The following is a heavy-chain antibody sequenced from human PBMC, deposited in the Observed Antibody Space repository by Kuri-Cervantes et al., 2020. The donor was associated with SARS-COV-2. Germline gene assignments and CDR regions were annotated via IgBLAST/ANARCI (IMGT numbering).Heavy chain of an antibody. V-gene: IGHV1-18*01. CDR2: ISAYNAYT. D-gene: IGHD2-2*02. Sequence: ASVKVSCKASGNTFTSFGISWVRQAPGQGLEWMGWISAYNAYTDYAQKFKGRVTMTTDTTTSTAYMELSSLRSEDTAVYYCATDVNCSSTSCYTGDWYFDLWGRGTLVTVSS. CDR3: ATDVNCSSTSCYTGDWYFDL. CDR1: GNTFTSFG. J-gene: IGHJ2*01.